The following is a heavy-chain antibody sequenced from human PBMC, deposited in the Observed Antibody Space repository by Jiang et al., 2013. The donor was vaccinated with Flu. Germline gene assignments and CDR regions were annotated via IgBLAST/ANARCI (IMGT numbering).Heavy chain of an antibody. D-gene: IGHD6-19*01. J-gene: IGHJ3*02. CDR2: ISGSGGST. CDR3: AKDHRIAVAGNEEGDAFDI. V-gene: IGHV3-23*01. CDR1: GFTFSSYA. Sequence: QLLESGGGLVQPGGSLRLSCAASGFTFSSYAMSWVRQAPGKGLEWVSAISGSGGSTYYADSVKGRFTISRDNSKNTLYLQMNSLRAEDTAVYYCAKDHRIAVAGNEEGDAFDIWGQGTMVTVSS.